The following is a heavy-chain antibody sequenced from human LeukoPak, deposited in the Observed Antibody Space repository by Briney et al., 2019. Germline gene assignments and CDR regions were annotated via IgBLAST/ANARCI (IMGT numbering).Heavy chain of an antibody. CDR1: GFTFSSYG. Sequence: PGGSLRLSCAASGFTFSSYGMHWVRQAPGKGQEWVTFIQSDGSHKYYADSVKGRFTISRDNSKNTLYLQMNNLKAEDTAVNSSANGKYYFDNSGYPLWGQGTLVTVSS. CDR3: ANGKYYFDNSGYPL. CDR2: IQSDGSHK. J-gene: IGHJ4*02. D-gene: IGHD3-22*01. V-gene: IGHV3-30*02.